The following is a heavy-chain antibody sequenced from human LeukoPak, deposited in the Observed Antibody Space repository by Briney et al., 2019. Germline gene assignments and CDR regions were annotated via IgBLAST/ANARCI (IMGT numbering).Heavy chain of an antibody. CDR3: AKASRRHCGSTVCYTLDY. J-gene: IGHJ4*02. V-gene: IGHV3-9*01. D-gene: IGHD2-2*02. CDR1: GFTFDDYA. CDR2: ISWNSGSI. Sequence: PGGSLRLSCAASGFTFDDYAMHWVRQAPGKGLEWVSGISWNSGSIGYADSVKGRFTISRDNSKNTLFLQMNSLRAEDRAVYYCAKASRRHCGSTVCYTLDYWGQGTLVTVSS.